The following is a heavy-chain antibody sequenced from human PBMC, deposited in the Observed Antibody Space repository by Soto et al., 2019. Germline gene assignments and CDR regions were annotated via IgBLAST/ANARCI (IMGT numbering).Heavy chain of an antibody. Sequence: QVQLQESGPGPVKASETLSLTCTLSGGSTSGSYWSWIRQPAGKGLEGIGRIYSSGGTHYNPSLKSRVTMSLSTKHFSLKLNSVTAADTAVYYCARDFDVNTALDYWYFDLWGRGTLVTVSS. CDR1: GGSTSGSY. J-gene: IGHJ2*01. CDR3: ARDFDVNTALDYWYFDL. CDR2: IYSSGGT. V-gene: IGHV4-4*07. D-gene: IGHD5-18*01.